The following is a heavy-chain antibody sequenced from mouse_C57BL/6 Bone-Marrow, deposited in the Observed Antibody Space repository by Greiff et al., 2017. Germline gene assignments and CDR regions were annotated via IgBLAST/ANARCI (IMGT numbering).Heavy chain of an antibody. CDR1: GYTFTNYW. V-gene: IGHV1-63*01. J-gene: IGHJ1*03. Sequence: VQGVESGAELVRPGTSVKMSCKASGYTFTNYWIGWAKQRPGHGLEWIGDIYPGGGYTNYNEKFKGKATLTADKSSSTAYMQFSSLTSEDSAIYYCALGYFDVWGTGTTVTVSS. CDR2: IYPGGGYT. CDR3: ALGYFDV.